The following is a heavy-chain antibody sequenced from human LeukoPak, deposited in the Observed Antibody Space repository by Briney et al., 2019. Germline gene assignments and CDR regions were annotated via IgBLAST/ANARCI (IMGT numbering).Heavy chain of an antibody. Sequence: ASVKVSCKASGYTFTSYGISWVRQAPGQGLEWMGWISAYNGNTNYAQKLQGRVTMTTDTSTSTAYMELRSLRSDDTAVYYCARDIGYRSGSYYFDHWGQGTLVTVSS. CDR2: ISAYNGNT. CDR3: ARDIGYRSGSYYFDH. J-gene: IGHJ4*02. V-gene: IGHV1-18*01. CDR1: GYTFTSYG. D-gene: IGHD5-18*01.